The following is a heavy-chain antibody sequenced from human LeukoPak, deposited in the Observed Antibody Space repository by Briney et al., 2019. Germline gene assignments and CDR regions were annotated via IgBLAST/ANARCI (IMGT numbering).Heavy chain of an antibody. CDR3: AATHQPYYDFWSGYSNVWFDP. CDR1: GFTFTSSA. CDR2: IVVGSGNT. J-gene: IGHJ5*02. Sequence: GTSVKVSCEASGFTFTSSAMQWVRQARGQRLEWIGWIVVGSGNTNYAQKFQERVTITRDMSTSTAYMELSSLRPEDTAVYYCAATHQPYYDFWSGYSNVWFDPWGQGTLVTVSS. D-gene: IGHD3-3*01. V-gene: IGHV1-58*02.